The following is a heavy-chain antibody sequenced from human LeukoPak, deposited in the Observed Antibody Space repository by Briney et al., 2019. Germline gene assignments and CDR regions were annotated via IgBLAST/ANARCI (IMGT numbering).Heavy chain of an antibody. CDR2: IIPIFGTA. V-gene: IGHV1-69*13. J-gene: IGHJ4*02. D-gene: IGHD5-24*01. CDR1: GGTFSSYA. Sequence: SVKVSCKASGGTFSSYAISWVRQAPGQGLEWMGGIIPIFGTANYAQKFQGRVTTTADESTSTAYMELSSLRSEDTAVYYCAGKKTELYFDYWGQGTLVTVSS. CDR3: AGKKTELYFDY.